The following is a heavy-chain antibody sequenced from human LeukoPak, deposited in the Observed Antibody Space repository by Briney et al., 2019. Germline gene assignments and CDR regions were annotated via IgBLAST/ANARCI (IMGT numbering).Heavy chain of an antibody. D-gene: IGHD3-16*01. CDR2: INHSGST. CDR1: GGSFSDY. V-gene: IGHV4-34*01. Sequence: SETLSLTCAVYGGSFSDYWSWIRQPPGKGLEWIGEINHSGSTNYNPSLKSRVTITIDTSKNQFSLNVSSVTPADTAGFYCALSGGAAEYFQQWGQGTLGSVSS. CDR3: ALSGGAAEYFQQ. J-gene: IGHJ1*01.